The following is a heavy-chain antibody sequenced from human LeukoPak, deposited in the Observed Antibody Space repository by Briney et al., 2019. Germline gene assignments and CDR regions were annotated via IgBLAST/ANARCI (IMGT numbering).Heavy chain of an antibody. Sequence: GASVKVSCKASGYTFTAYYMHWVRQAPGQGLEWMGWISAYNGNTNYVQKLQGRVTMTTDTSTSTAYMELRSLRSDDTAVYYCARDGSGGWLLREFDYWGQGTLVTVSS. CDR3: ARDGSGGWLLREFDY. J-gene: IGHJ4*02. D-gene: IGHD3-22*01. V-gene: IGHV1-18*04. CDR2: ISAYNGNT. CDR1: GYTFTAYY.